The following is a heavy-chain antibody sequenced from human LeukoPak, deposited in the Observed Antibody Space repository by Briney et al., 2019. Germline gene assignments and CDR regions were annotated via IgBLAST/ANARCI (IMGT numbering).Heavy chain of an antibody. J-gene: IGHJ4*02. CDR2: FDPEDGET. D-gene: IGHD4-17*01. CDR1: GYTLTELS. V-gene: IGHV1-24*01. CDR3: ARDRTNYGDYDY. Sequence: ASVKVSCKVSGYTLTELSMHWVRQAPGKGLEWMGGFDPEDGETIYAQKFQGRVTMTEHTSTDTAYMELSSLRSDDTAVYYCARDRTNYGDYDYWGQGTLVTVSS.